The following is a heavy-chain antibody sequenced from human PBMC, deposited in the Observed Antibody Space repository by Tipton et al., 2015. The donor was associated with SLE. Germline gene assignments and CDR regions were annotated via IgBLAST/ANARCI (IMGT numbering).Heavy chain of an antibody. CDR3: GSVDYPPYGVDV. D-gene: IGHD3-10*01. CDR2: INNSSTTI. J-gene: IGHJ6*02. CDR1: GFTFSTYN. V-gene: IGHV3-48*04. Sequence: QLVQSGGGLTQSGGSLRLSCAASGFTFSTYNMNWVRQAPGKGLEGVSYINNSSTTIYYAGSVKGRFTISRDNAKNSLYLQMNSLGAEDTAVYYCGSVDYPPYGVDVWGQGPTVTVSS.